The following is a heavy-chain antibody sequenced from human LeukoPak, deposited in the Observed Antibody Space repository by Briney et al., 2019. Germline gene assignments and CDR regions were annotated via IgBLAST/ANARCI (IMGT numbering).Heavy chain of an antibody. Sequence: SETLSLTCTVSGGSISSSSYYWGWIRQPPGKGLEWIGSIYYSGSTYYNPSLKSRVTISVDTSKNQFSLKLSSVTAADTAVYYFARSGSGTNDAFDIWGQGTMVTVSS. CDR1: GGSISSSSYY. CDR3: ARSGSGTNDAFDI. V-gene: IGHV4-39*07. CDR2: IYYSGST. J-gene: IGHJ3*02. D-gene: IGHD3-10*01.